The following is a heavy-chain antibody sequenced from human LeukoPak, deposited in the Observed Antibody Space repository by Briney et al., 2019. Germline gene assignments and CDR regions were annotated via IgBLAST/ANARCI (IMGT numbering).Heavy chain of an antibody. V-gene: IGHV4-4*07. J-gene: IGHJ4*02. Sequence: EASETLSLTCTVSGGSISSYYWSWTRQPAGKGLEWIGRIYTSGSTNYNPSLKSRVTMSVDTSKNQFSLKLSSVTAADTAVYYCARHYWNFGLWFDYWGQGTLVTVYS. D-gene: IGHD1-7*01. CDR3: ARHYWNFGLWFDY. CDR2: IYTSGST. CDR1: GGSISSYY.